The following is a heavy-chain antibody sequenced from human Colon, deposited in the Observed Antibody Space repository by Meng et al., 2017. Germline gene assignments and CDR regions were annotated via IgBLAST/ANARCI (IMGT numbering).Heavy chain of an antibody. D-gene: IGHD3-10*01. CDR2: IYHSGST. J-gene: IGHJ4*02. Sequence: QVQLQESVPGLGKPSGTLSLTCAVSGDSIRSSNWWSWVRQPPGRGLEWIGEIYHSGSTNYNPSLKNRLSLTVDKSKNQFSLTLHSVTAADTAVYYCARVIYASGNMAHLDCWGQGTLVTVSS. CDR1: GDSIRSSNW. CDR3: ARVIYASGNMAHLDC. V-gene: IGHV4-4*02.